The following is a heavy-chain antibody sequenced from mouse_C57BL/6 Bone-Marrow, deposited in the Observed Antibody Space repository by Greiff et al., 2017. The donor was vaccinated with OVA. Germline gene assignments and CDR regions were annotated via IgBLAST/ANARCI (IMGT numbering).Heavy chain of an antibody. D-gene: IGHD2-1*01. V-gene: IGHV1-55*01. CDR2: IYPGSGST. Sequence: QVQLQQPGAELVKPGASVKMSCKASGYTFTSYWITWVKQRPGQGLEWIGDIYPGSGSTNYNEKFKSKATLTVDTSSSTAYMQLSSLTSEDSAVYFCARERGYGNYPDYWGQGTTLTVSS. CDR3: ARERGYGNYPDY. CDR1: GYTFTSYW. J-gene: IGHJ2*01.